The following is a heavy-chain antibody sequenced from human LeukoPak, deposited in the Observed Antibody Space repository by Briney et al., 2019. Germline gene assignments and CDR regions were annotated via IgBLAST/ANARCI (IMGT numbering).Heavy chain of an antibody. J-gene: IGHJ5*02. CDR2: IFYSGST. Sequence: SETLSLTCTVSDGSISSSTYYWGWIRQPPGKGLEWIGSIFYSGSTYSNPPLKSRVTISVDTSKNQFSLRLSSVTAADTAMYYCARHDVTGNDWFDPWGQGTLVTVSS. D-gene: IGHD2-21*02. V-gene: IGHV4-39*01. CDR3: ARHDVTGNDWFDP. CDR1: DGSISSSTYY.